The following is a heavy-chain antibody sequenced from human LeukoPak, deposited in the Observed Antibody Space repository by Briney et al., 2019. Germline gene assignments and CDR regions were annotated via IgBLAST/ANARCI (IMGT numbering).Heavy chain of an antibody. CDR2: INHSGST. D-gene: IGHD7-27*01. CDR1: GGSFSGYY. V-gene: IGHV4-34*01. CDR3: ARPPNIRTPNWFDY. J-gene: IGHJ4*02. Sequence: PSETLSLTCAVYGGSFSGYYWSWIRQPPGKGLEWIGEINHSGSTNYNPSLKSRVTISVDTSKNQFSLKLSSVTAADTAVYYCARPPNIRTPNWFDYWCQGTLVTVSS.